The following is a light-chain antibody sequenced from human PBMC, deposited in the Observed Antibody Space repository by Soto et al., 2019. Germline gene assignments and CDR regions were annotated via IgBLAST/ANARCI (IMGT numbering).Light chain of an antibody. CDR3: SSYAGSNRVV. CDR2: EVS. V-gene: IGLV2-8*01. CDR1: SSDVGGYNY. J-gene: IGLJ2*01. Sequence: QSALTQPPSASGSPGQSVTISRTGTSSDVGGYNYVSWYQHHPGKAPKLMISEVSKRPSGVPDRFSGSKSGNTASLTVSGLQAEDEAHYYCSSYAGSNRVVFGGGTKLTVL.